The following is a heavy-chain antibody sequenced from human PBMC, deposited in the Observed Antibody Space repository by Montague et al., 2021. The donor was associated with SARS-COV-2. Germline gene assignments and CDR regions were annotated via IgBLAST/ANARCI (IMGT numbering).Heavy chain of an antibody. J-gene: IGHJ6*03. CDR3: ASTYGGNLGYYYYYMDV. V-gene: IGHV4-31*03. CDR1: GGSISSGGYY. CDR2: IYYSGST. D-gene: IGHD4-23*01. Sequence: TLSLTCTVSGGSISSGGYYWSWIRQHPGKGLEWIGYIYYSGSTYYNPFLKSRVTMSVDTSKNQFSLKLSSVTAADTAVYYCASTYGGNLGYYYYYMDVWGKGTTVTVSS.